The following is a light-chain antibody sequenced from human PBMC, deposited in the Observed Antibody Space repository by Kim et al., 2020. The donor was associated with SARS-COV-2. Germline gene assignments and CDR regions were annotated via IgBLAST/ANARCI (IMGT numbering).Light chain of an antibody. CDR3: QASGRV. V-gene: IGLV3-1*01. J-gene: IGLJ2*01. CDR2: QDS. CDR1: KLGDKY. Sequence: SYELTQPPSVSVSPGQTASITCSGDKLGDKYACWYQQKPGQSPVLVIYQDSKRPSGIPERFSGSNSGNTATLTISGTQAMDEADYYCQASGRVFGGGTQL.